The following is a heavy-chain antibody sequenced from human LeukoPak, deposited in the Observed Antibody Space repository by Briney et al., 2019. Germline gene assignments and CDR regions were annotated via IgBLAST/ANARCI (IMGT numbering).Heavy chain of an antibody. J-gene: IGHJ4*02. CDR2: TSGSGGST. CDR1: GFTFSSYA. V-gene: IGHV3-23*01. D-gene: IGHD1-7*01. CDR3: AKLPKQLPGNYYCDY. Sequence: GGSLRLSCAASGFTFSSYAMSWVRQAPGKGLEWVSATSGSGGSTYYADSVKGRFTISRDNSKNTLYLQMNSLRAEDTAVYYSAKLPKQLPGNYYCDYWGQGTLVTVSS.